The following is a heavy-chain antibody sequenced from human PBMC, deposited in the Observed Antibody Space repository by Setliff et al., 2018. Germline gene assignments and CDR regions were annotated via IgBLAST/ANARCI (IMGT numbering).Heavy chain of an antibody. D-gene: IGHD4-4*01. Sequence: PSETLSLTCAVYGGSFSGYYWSWIRQPPGKRLEWIGEIIHSGSTNYNPSLKSRVTMSIDTSKNQFSLKLSSVTAADTAVYYCARRRWLQFYYYYGMDVWGQGTTVTVSS. V-gene: IGHV4-34*12. CDR1: GGSFSGYY. J-gene: IGHJ6*02. CDR2: IIHSGST. CDR3: ARRRWLQFYYYYGMDV.